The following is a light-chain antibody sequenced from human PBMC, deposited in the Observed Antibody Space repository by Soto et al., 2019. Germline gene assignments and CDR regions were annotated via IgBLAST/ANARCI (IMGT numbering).Light chain of an antibody. CDR2: AAS. V-gene: IGKV1-17*01. J-gene: IGKJ1*01. CDR1: QGVSNY. CDR3: LQHNTFPWT. Sequence: DIQLTQSPSSLSASVGDRVTITCRASQGVSNYLTWYQQKPGEAPKRLIYAASTLHSGVPSRFSGSGSGTEFTLTISSLQPEDFAIYYCLQHNTFPWTFGQWTRVDI.